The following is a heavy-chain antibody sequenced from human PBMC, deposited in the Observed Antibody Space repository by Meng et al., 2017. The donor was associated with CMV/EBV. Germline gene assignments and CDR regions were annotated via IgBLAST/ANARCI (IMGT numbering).Heavy chain of an antibody. V-gene: IGHV1-69*01. CDR1: LGSYA. CDR2: IIPIFGTA. J-gene: IGHJ5*02. Sequence: LGSYAISWVRQAPGQGLEWMGGIIPIFGTANYAQKFQGRVTITADESTSTAYMELSSLRSEDTAVYYCARVFAPNYDFWSGQRFDPWGQGTLVTVSS. D-gene: IGHD3-3*01. CDR3: ARVFAPNYDFWSGQRFDP.